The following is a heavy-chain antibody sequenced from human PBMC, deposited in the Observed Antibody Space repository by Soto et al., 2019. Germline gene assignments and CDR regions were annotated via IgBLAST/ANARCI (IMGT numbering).Heavy chain of an antibody. CDR3: ARFRSGYSYGTRPSYYYYYMDV. V-gene: IGHV4-59*08. CDR2: IYYSGST. D-gene: IGHD5-18*01. CDR1: GGSISSYY. J-gene: IGHJ6*03. Sequence: SETLSLTCTVSGGSISSYYWSWIRQPPGKGLEWIGYIYYSGSTNYNPSLKSRVTISVDTSKNQFSLKLSSVTAADTAVYYCARFRSGYSYGTRPSYYYYYMDVWGKGTTVTVSS.